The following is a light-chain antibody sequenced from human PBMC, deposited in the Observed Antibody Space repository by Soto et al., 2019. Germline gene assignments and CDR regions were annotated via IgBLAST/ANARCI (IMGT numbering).Light chain of an antibody. Sequence: EIVLTQSPATLSLSPGEGATLSCRASQSVRMYLAWYQQKPGQAPRLLIYDASNRATSVPARFSGSGSGTDFTLTISSLEPEDSAVYYCQQRYDWPPITFGQGTRLEI. CDR2: DAS. V-gene: IGKV3-11*01. CDR3: QQRYDWPPIT. J-gene: IGKJ5*01. CDR1: QSVRMY.